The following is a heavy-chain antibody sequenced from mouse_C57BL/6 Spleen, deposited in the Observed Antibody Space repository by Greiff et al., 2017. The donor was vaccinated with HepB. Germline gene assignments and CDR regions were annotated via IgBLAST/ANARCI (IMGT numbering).Heavy chain of an antibody. Sequence: EVQRVESGEGLVKPGGSLKLSCAASGFTFSSYAMSWVRQTPEKRLEWVAYISSGGDYIYYADTVKGRFTISRDNARNTLYLQMSSLKSEDTAMYYCTRDPSTGTYFDYWGQGTTLTVSS. CDR2: ISSGGDYI. J-gene: IGHJ2*01. CDR3: TRDPSTGTYFDY. D-gene: IGHD4-1*02. CDR1: GFTFSSYA. V-gene: IGHV5-9-1*02.